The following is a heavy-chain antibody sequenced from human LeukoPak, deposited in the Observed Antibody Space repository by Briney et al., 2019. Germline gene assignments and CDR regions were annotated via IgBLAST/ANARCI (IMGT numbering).Heavy chain of an antibody. J-gene: IGHJ3*02. CDR3: ARGSGGYYTDDAFDI. CDR2: IYYSGST. V-gene: IGHV4-59*01. D-gene: IGHD3-3*01. CDR1: GGSISSYY. Sequence: PSETLSPTCTVSGGSISSYYWSWIRQPPGKGLEWIGYIYYSGSTNYNPSLKSRVTISVDTSKNQFSLKLSSVTAADTAVYYCARGSGGYYTDDAFDIWGQGTMVTVSS.